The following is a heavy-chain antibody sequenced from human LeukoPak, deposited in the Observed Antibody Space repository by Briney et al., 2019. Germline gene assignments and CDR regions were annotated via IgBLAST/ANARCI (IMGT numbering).Heavy chain of an antibody. CDR1: GHTFTGYY. D-gene: IGHD3-10*01. J-gene: IGHJ3*02. CDR2: INPNSGGT. V-gene: IGHV1-2*02. CDR3: ARGGVEMATGAFDI. Sequence: ASVKVSCKASGHTFTGYYMHWVRQAPGQGLEWMGWINPNSGGTNYAQKFQGRVAMTRDTSISTAYMELSRLRSDDTAVYYCARGGVEMATGAFDIWGQGTMVTVSS.